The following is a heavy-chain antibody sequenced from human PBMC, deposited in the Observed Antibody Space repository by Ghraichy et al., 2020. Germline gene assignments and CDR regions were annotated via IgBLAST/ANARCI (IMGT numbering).Heavy chain of an antibody. CDR2: ISFDGSNR. V-gene: IGHV3-30*03. CDR1: GFTLSPYG. D-gene: IGHD2-2*01. CDR3: TRDLQGPCNSTSGTCYGMDV. J-gene: IGHJ6*02. Sequence: LSLTCAASGFTLSPYGIHWVRQAPGKGLEWVASISFDGSNRKHADSVKGRFTISRDNSKNTLWLQMSSLGAEDTAIYYCTRDLQGPCNSTSGTCYGMDVWGHGAAVTVSS.